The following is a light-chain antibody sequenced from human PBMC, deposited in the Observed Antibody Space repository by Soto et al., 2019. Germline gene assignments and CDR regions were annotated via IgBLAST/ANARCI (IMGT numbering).Light chain of an antibody. CDR1: SSDVGGYNF. CDR3: SSYTSSVTLV. CDR2: EVS. V-gene: IGLV2-14*01. J-gene: IGLJ2*01. Sequence: QSVLTQPASVSGSPGQSITISCTGTSSDVGGYNFVSWYQQHPGKAPKLMIYEVSNRPSGVSYRCSGSKSGNTASLTISGLQAEDEADYYCSSYTSSVTLVFGGGTKLTVL.